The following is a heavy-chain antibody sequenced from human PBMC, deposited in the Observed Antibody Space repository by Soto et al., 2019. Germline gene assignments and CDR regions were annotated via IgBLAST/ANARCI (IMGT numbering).Heavy chain of an antibody. Sequence: ASVKVSCKASGYTFTNYYIHWVRQAPGQGLEWMGIINPSDGATSYAQKFQGRVTMTRDTSTRTVYVELSRLRSDDTALYYCARDLTLVETYYYDRTTYYLDYGGQXILVTVS. CDR3: ARDLTLVETYYYDRTTYYLDY. D-gene: IGHD3-22*01. V-gene: IGHV1-46*01. CDR1: GYTFTNYY. J-gene: IGHJ4*01. CDR2: INPSDGAT.